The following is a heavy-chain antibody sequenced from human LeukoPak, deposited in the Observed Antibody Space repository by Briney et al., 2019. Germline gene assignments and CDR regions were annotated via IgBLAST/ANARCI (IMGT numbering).Heavy chain of an antibody. V-gene: IGHV4-34*01. J-gene: IGHJ6*03. Sequence: NPSETLSLTCAVYGGSFSGYYWSWIRQPPGKGLEWIGEINHSGSTNYNPSLKSRVTISVDTSKNQFSLKLSSVTAADTAVYYCARMGYYYYYMDVWGKGTTVTVSS. CDR1: GGSFSGYY. CDR3: ARMGYYYYYMDV. CDR2: INHSGST.